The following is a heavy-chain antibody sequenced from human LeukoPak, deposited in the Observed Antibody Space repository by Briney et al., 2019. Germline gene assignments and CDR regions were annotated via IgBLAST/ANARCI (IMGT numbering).Heavy chain of an antibody. Sequence: ASVKVSCTASGYTFTINYMHWVRQAPGQGLEWMGVIAPSSGTTSYAQKFQGRVTMTRDTSTSTLYMELSSLTSEDTAVYYCARASGSSAVPFDYWGQGTLVTVSS. CDR2: IAPSSGTT. V-gene: IGHV1-46*01. CDR1: GYTFTINY. J-gene: IGHJ4*02. D-gene: IGHD3-10*01. CDR3: ARASGSSAVPFDY.